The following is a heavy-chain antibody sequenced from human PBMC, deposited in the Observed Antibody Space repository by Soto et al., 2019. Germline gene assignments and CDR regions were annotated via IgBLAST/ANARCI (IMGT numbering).Heavy chain of an antibody. J-gene: IGHJ5*02. Sequence: SETLSLTCTVSGGSISSGGYYWSWIRQHPGKGLEWIGYIYYSGSTYYNPSLKSRVTISVDTSKNQFSLKLSSVTAADTAVYYCARGESGGSYYNWFDPWGQGTLVTVSS. CDR1: GGSISSGGYY. D-gene: IGHD2-15*01. V-gene: IGHV4-31*03. CDR2: IYYSGST. CDR3: ARGESGGSYYNWFDP.